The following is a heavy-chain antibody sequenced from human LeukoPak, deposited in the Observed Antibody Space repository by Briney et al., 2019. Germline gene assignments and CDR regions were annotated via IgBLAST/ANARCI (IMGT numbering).Heavy chain of an antibody. CDR2: ISSSSSYI. V-gene: IGHV3-21*01. CDR1: GFTFSSYS. CDR3: ARASGYCTNGVCYTVEDY. J-gene: IGHJ4*02. Sequence: GRSLRLSCAASGFTFSSYSMNWVRQAPGKGLEWVSSISSSSSYIYYADSVKGRFTISRDNAKNSLYLQMNSLRAEDTAVYYCARASGYCTNGVCYTVEDYWGQGTLVTVSS. D-gene: IGHD2-8*01.